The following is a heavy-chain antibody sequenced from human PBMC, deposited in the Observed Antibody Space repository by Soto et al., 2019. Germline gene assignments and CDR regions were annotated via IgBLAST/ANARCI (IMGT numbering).Heavy chain of an antibody. Sequence: ASVKVSCKASGGTFSSYAISWVRQAPGQGLEWMGWVDPNSGGTKQTQKFQGRLTMTRDTSTGAVYMELYSLRSDDTSVYYCARDNYAPLDYWGQGTMVTVYS. D-gene: IGHD3-16*01. CDR1: GGTFSSYA. CDR3: ARDNYAPLDY. V-gene: IGHV1-2*02. J-gene: IGHJ4*02. CDR2: VDPNSGGT.